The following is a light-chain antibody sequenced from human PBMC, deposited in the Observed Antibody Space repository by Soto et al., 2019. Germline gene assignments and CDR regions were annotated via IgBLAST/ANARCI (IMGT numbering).Light chain of an antibody. V-gene: IGKV3-15*01. CDR3: QQHNSWPPAIT. Sequence: EIVMTQSPATLSVSPGERATLSCRASQSVSSNLAWYQQKPGQAPRLLIYGASTRATGIPARFSGGGSGTEFTLTISSLQSEDFAVYYCQQHNSWPPAITFGGGTKVEIK. CDR2: GAS. J-gene: IGKJ4*01. CDR1: QSVSSN.